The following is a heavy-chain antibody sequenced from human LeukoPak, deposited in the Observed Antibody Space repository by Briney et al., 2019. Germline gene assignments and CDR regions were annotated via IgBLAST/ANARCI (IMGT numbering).Heavy chain of an antibody. CDR3: AKDDEVDSYYDILTGYPNGLDY. D-gene: IGHD3-9*01. CDR2: ISGSGGST. V-gene: IGHV3-23*01. Sequence: GGSLRLSCAASGFTFSSYAMSWVRQAPGKGLEWVSAISGSGGSTYYADSVKGRFTISRDNSKNTLYLQMNSLRAEDTAVYYCAKDDEVDSYYDILTGYPNGLDYWGQGTLVTVSS. J-gene: IGHJ4*02. CDR1: GFTFSSYA.